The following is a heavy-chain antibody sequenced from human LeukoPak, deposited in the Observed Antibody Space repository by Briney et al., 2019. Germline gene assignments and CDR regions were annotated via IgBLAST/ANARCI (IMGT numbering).Heavy chain of an antibody. CDR2: IYSGGST. Sequence: KPGGSLRLSCAASGFTVSSNYMSWVRQAPGKGLEWVSVIYSGGSTYYADSVEGRFTISRDNSKNTLYLQMNSLRAEDTAVYYCARGHYYYDSSGYLRDYDALDIWGQGTMVTVSS. CDR1: GFTVSSNY. D-gene: IGHD3-22*01. J-gene: IGHJ3*02. V-gene: IGHV3-53*01. CDR3: ARGHYYYDSSGYLRDYDALDI.